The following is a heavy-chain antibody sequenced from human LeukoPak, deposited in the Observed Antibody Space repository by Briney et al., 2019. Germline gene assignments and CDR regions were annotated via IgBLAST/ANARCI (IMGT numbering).Heavy chain of an antibody. CDR2: INPNSGGT. Sequence: GASVKVSCKTSGYSFTDYYMHWARQAPGQGLEWMGWINPNSGGTSSAQKFQGRVTMTRDTSITTAYMEVRWLTSDDTAIYYCARADRLHGGPYLIGPWGQGTLVTVSS. V-gene: IGHV1-2*02. CDR1: GYSFTDYY. J-gene: IGHJ5*02. D-gene: IGHD2-21*01. CDR3: ARADRLHGGPYLIGP.